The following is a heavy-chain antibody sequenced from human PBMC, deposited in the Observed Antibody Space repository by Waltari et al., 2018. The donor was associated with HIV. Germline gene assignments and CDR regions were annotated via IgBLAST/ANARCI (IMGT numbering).Heavy chain of an antibody. CDR1: GFVFSDFY. Sequence: QVQLVESGGGLVKPGGSSLRLSCAASGFVFSDFYRSWFRQAPGKWLEWISYISSSVTTIYYRDSVKGRFTISRDNAKNSLSLQMNSLRAEDTAVYYCASPGPYCGGDCYLDWGPGTLVTVSS. D-gene: IGHD2-21*02. CDR2: ISSSVTTI. J-gene: IGHJ4*02. V-gene: IGHV3-11*01. CDR3: ASPGPYCGGDCYLD.